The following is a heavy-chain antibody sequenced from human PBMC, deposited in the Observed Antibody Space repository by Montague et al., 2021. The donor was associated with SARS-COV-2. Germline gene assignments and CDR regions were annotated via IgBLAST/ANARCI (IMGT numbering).Heavy chain of an antibody. J-gene: IGHJ6*02. CDR1: GDSVSSNSAA. V-gene: IGHV6-1*01. D-gene: IGHD5-18*01. Sequence: CAISGDSVSSNSAAWNWIRQSPPRGLEWLGRTYYRSKWYNDYAVSVKSRITINPDTSKNQFSLQLNSVTPEDTAVYYCARDTRIQLWFDRDYYYGMDVWGQGTTVTVPS. CDR3: ARDTRIQLWFDRDYYYGMDV. CDR2: TYYRSKWYN.